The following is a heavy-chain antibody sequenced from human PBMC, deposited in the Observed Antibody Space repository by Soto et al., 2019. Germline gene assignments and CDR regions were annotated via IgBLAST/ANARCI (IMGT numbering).Heavy chain of an antibody. Sequence: EVQLLESGGGLAHPGGSLTLSCVASGFLFSTYAMNWVRQAPGKGLEWVSAISSTGGTTYYAECVRGRFIISRDNSINTLYLQMSSLRTEDTALYYCAHPRGYGVFDAVDIWGQGTMVTVSS. J-gene: IGHJ3*02. CDR3: AHPRGYGVFDAVDI. CDR1: GFLFSTYA. CDR2: ISSTGGTT. D-gene: IGHD4-17*01. V-gene: IGHV3-23*01.